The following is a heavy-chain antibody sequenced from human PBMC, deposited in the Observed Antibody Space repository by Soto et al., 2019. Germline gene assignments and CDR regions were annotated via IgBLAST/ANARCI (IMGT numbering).Heavy chain of an antibody. CDR3: ARRRQGIAARGGYYYYYMDV. Sequence: QVQLVQSGAEVKKPGASVKVSCKASGYTFTSYGISWVRQAPGQGLEWMGWISAYNGNTNYAQELQGRVTMTTDTSTSTAYMELRSLRSDDTAVYYCARRRQGIAARGGYYYYYMDVWGKGTTVTVSS. V-gene: IGHV1-18*01. D-gene: IGHD6-6*01. CDR2: ISAYNGNT. J-gene: IGHJ6*03. CDR1: GYTFTSYG.